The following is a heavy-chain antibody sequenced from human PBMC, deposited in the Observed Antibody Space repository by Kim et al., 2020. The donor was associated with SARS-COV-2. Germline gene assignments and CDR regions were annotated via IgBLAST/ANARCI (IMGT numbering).Heavy chain of an antibody. CDR2: IYYRGST. D-gene: IGHD2-15*01. J-gene: IGHJ6*02. V-gene: IGHV4-31*03. CDR1: GGSISSGGYY. Sequence: SETLSLTCTVSGGSISSGGYYWSWIRQHPGKGLEWIGYIYYRGSTYYNPSLKSRVTISVDTSKNQFSLKLSSVTAADTAVYSCAGDRVVDGMDVWGQGTTGTVSS. CDR3: AGDRVVDGMDV.